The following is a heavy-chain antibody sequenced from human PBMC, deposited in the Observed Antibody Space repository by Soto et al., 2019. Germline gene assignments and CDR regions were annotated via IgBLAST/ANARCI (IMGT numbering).Heavy chain of an antibody. D-gene: IGHD3-10*01. J-gene: IGHJ6*02. V-gene: IGHV4-59*12. CDR2: IYYSGST. CDR1: VGSITSYY. Sequence: PSETLSLTCTVSVGSITSYYWSCIRQPPGKGLEWIGTIYYSGSTNYNPSLKSRVTISVDTSKNQFSLKLSSVTAADTAVYYCARALYGSGVLDVWGQGTTVTVSS. CDR3: ARALYGSGVLDV.